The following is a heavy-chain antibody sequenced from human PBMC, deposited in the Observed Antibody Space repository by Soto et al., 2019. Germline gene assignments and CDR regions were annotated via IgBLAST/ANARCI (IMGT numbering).Heavy chain of an antibody. CDR1: GGSISSGDYD. D-gene: IGHD3-22*01. J-gene: IGHJ4*02. Sequence: KTSETLSLTCTVSGGSISSGDYDWSWIRQPPGKGLEWIGSISYSGSTYYNPSLKSRVLISGDTSKNLFSLEMSSVTAADTAVYFCASLWTYDNSAYYPGWGRGTLVTVSS. CDR2: ISYSGST. CDR3: ASLWTYDNSAYYPG. V-gene: IGHV4-30-4*01.